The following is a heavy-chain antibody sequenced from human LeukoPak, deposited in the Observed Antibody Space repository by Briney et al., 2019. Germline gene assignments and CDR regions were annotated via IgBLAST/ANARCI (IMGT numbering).Heavy chain of an antibody. CDR3: ARDGYYYDSSGYYPEYFQH. CDR1: GFTVSSNY. CDR2: IYSGGST. D-gene: IGHD3-22*01. J-gene: IGHJ1*01. V-gene: IGHV3-53*01. Sequence: GGSLRLSCAASGFTVSSNYMSWVRQAPGKGLEWVSVIYSGGSTYYADSVKGRFTISRDNSKNTLYLQMNSLRAEDTAVYYCARDGYYYDSSGYYPEYFQHWGQGTLVTVSS.